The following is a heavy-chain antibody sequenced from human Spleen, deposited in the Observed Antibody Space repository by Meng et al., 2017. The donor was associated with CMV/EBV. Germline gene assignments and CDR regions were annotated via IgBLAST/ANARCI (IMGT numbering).Heavy chain of an antibody. V-gene: IGHV5-51*01. CDR3: ASGAGDY. D-gene: IGHD1-26*01. Sequence: SLKLSCKASGYTFTTYWIAWVRQMPGKGLEWMGVIHPADSETTYSPSFEGQVTFSADKSITTVYLHWTSLKVSDTAMYYCASGAGDYWGQGTLVTVSS. J-gene: IGHJ4*02. CDR1: GYTFTTYW. CDR2: IHPADSET.